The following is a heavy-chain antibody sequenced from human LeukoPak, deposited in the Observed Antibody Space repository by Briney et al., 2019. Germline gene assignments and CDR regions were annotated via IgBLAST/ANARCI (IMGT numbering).Heavy chain of an antibody. Sequence: SSYWMNWIRQPPGKGLEWIGSIFHSGSTYYNPSLKSRVTISVDTSKNQFSLRLSSVTAADTAVYYCARTTVDNWFDPWGQGTLVTVSS. CDR2: IFHSGST. J-gene: IGHJ5*02. V-gene: IGHV4-39*01. D-gene: IGHD4-23*01. CDR1: SSYW. CDR3: ARTTVDNWFDP.